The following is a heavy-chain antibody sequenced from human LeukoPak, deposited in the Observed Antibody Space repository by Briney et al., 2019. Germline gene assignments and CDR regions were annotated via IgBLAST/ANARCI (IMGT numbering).Heavy chain of an antibody. Sequence: GESLKISCKASGYSFTNYWIGWVSQMPGKGLEWVGIIYPGDSDTRYSPSFQGQVTISADKSISTAFLQWSSLKASDTPMYYCASGYNNYFFDCWGQGTLVTVSS. V-gene: IGHV5-51*01. CDR2: IYPGDSDT. CDR1: GYSFTNYW. CDR3: ASGYNNYFFDC. J-gene: IGHJ4*02. D-gene: IGHD5-24*01.